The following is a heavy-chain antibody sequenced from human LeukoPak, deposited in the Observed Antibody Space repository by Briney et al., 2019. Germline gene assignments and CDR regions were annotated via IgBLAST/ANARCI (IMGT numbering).Heavy chain of an antibody. CDR2: IYSGGST. CDR3: ARVHGDYYFDY. J-gene: IGHJ4*02. D-gene: IGHD4-17*01. CDR1: GFTVGSNY. Sequence: GVSLRLSCAASGFTVGSNYMSWVRQAPGKGLEWVSVIYSGGSTYYADSVKGRFTISRDNSKNTLYLQMNSLRAEDTAVYYCARVHGDYYFDYWGQGTLVTVSS. V-gene: IGHV3-53*01.